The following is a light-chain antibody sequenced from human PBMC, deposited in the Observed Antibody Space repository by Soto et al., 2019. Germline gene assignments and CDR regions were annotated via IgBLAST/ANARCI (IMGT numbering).Light chain of an antibody. J-gene: IGKJ1*01. Sequence: GLTQSPGTLSLSPGERATLSCRASQIINTSYLAWYQQKPGQAPRLIVSGASIRATGIPDRFRGSGSGTDFTLTISRLEPEDFGVYYCQQYGPSRTFGQGTKVEIK. CDR2: GAS. CDR3: QQYGPSRT. V-gene: IGKV3-20*01. CDR1: QIINTSY.